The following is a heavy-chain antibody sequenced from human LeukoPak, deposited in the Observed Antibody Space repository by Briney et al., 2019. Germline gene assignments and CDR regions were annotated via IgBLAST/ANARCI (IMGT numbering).Heavy chain of an antibody. J-gene: IGHJ4*02. CDR2: IRYDGSNK. D-gene: IGHD4-17*01. CDR1: GFTFSSYA. Sequence: GGSLRLSCAASGFTFSSYAMSWVRQAPGKGLEWVAFIRYDGSNKYYVDSVKGRFTVSRGNSKSTLYLQMNSLRPEDTAVYYCARDRWATATRATYFEYWGQGTLVTVSS. V-gene: IGHV3-30*02. CDR3: ARDRWATATRATYFEY.